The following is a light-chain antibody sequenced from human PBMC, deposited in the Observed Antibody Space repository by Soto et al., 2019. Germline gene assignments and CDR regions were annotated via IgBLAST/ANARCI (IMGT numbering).Light chain of an antibody. CDR1: QSVSSN. Sequence: VLTQSPANLFMFPGERAHLASSASQSVSSNLSWYQQKPGQPPSILIYDSSSRATGIQDKFSGSGSGTDFTLTISRLEPDDFAVYYRQQYGSSGTFGPGTKVDIK. J-gene: IGKJ3*01. CDR2: DSS. V-gene: IGKV3-20*01. CDR3: QQYGSSGT.